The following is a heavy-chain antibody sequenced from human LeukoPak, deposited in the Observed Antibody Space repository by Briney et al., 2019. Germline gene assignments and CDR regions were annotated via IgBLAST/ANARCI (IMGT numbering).Heavy chain of an antibody. CDR3: EGPRTAFQPFDS. J-gene: IGHJ4*02. V-gene: IGHV1-18*01. CDR2: ISAYNGNT. Sequence: ASVKVSCKASGYTFTSYGISWVRQAPGQGLEWMGWISAYNGNTNYAQKLQGRVTMTTDTSTSTAYMELRSLRSDDTAVYYCEGPRTAFQPFDSWGQGTLVTVSS. D-gene: IGHD2-21*02. CDR1: GYTFTSYG.